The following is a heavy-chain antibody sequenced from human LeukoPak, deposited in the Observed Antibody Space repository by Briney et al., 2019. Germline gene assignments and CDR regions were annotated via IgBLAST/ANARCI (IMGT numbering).Heavy chain of an antibody. CDR1: GYTFTSYG. V-gene: IGHV1-18*01. CDR3: ARDVGEAAAGSIDY. D-gene: IGHD6-13*01. J-gene: IGHJ4*02. CDR2: ISAYNGNT. Sequence: VASVKVSCKASGYTFTSYGISWVRQAPGQGLEWMGWISAYNGNTNYAQKLQGRVTMTTDTSTGTAYMELRSLRSDDTAVYYCARDVGEAAAGSIDYWGQGTLVTVSS.